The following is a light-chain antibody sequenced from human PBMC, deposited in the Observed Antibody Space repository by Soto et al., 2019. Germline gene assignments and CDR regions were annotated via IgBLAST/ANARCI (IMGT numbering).Light chain of an antibody. Sequence: MTQSPSTLSASVGDRVTITCRASQSISTWLAWYQQKPGKAPKLLIYKASTLQSGVPSRFSGSGSGTEFTLTISSLQPDDFATYYRQHYNSYSEAFGQGTKVDIK. J-gene: IGKJ1*01. CDR1: QSISTW. V-gene: IGKV1-5*03. CDR2: KAS. CDR3: QHYNSYSEA.